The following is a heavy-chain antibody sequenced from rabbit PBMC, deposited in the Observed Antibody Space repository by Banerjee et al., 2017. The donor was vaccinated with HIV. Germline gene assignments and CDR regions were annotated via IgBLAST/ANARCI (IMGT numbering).Heavy chain of an antibody. CDR3: ARQAGSDHYTIVTRLAL. CDR1: GFSFSSSAY. V-gene: IGHV1S40*01. D-gene: IGHD8-1*01. CDR2: IYNGDGST. J-gene: IGHJ3*01. Sequence: QSLEESGGDLVKPGASLTLTCTASGFSFSSSAYMCWVRQAPGKGPEWIACIYNGDGSTYYANWAKGRFTISKTSSTTVTLQMTSLTVADTATYFCARQAGSDHYTIVTRLALWGPGTLVT.